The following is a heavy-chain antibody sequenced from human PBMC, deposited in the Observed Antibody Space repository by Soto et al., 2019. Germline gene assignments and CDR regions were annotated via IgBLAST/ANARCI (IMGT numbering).Heavy chain of an antibody. CDR2: IYYSGST. Sequence: QVQLQESGPGLVKPSQTLSLTCTVSGGSISSGGYYWSWIRQHPGKGLEWIGDIYYSGSTNYNPSHKSRVTISVDTSNNQFSLKLSSVTAADTAVYYCARDRAVELATSNWFDPWGQGTLVTVSS. J-gene: IGHJ5*02. CDR3: ARDRAVELATSNWFDP. V-gene: IGHV4-31*03. CDR1: GGSISSGGYY. D-gene: IGHD5-12*01.